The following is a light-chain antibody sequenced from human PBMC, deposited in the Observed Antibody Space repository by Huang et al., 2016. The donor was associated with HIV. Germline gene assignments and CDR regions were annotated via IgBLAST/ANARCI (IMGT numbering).Light chain of an antibody. J-gene: IGKJ4*01. CDR1: QSVSNK. CDR3: QQYSNWPPLT. V-gene: IGKV3-15*01. Sequence: EIVMTQSPATLSVSPGERVTLSCRASQSVSNKLAWYQQKPGQAPRLLFYGASTRATCVPDRFSGSGSGTEFTLTISSLQSEDSAVYYCQQYSNWPPLTFGGGTKVEIK. CDR2: GAS.